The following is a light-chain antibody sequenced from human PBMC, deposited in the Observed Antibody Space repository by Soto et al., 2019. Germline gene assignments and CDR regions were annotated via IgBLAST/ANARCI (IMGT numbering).Light chain of an antibody. Sequence: EIVMTQSPATLSVSPGERATLSCRASQSVSSNLAWYQQKPGQAPRLLIYGASTRATGIPARFSGSGSGTEFTITISSLQSEDFAVYYCQQYNNWPQGTFGQGTKLEIK. CDR3: QQYNNWPQGT. V-gene: IGKV3-15*01. CDR1: QSVSSN. CDR2: GAS. J-gene: IGKJ2*01.